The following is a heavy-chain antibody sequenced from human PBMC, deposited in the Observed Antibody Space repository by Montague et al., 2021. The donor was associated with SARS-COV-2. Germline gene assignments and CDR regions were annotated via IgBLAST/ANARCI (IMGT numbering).Heavy chain of an antibody. CDR2: ISRSGDST. CDR3: SRGGGMIRGVVDF. J-gene: IGHJ4*02. V-gene: IGHV3-20*01. Sequence: SLRLSCPVSGFTFDDYGMSWVRQAPGKGLEWVSGISRSGDSTAYGDSVKGRFIISRDNAKNTLYLQMNSLRVEDTAFYHCSRGGGMIRGVVDFWGQGILVSVSS. CDR1: GFTFDDYG. D-gene: IGHD3-10*01.